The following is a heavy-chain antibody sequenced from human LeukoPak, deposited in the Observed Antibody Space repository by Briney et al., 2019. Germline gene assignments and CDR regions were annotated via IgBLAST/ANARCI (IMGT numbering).Heavy chain of an antibody. V-gene: IGHV1-18*01. Sequence: ASVKVSCKASGYAFTSYGISWVRQAPGQGLEWMGWTSAYNGNTNYAQKLQGRVTMTTDTSTSTAYMELRSLRSDDTAVYYCARDQTSYYDSSGYDYWGQGTLVTVSS. J-gene: IGHJ4*02. CDR2: TSAYNGNT. CDR1: GYAFTSYG. CDR3: ARDQTSYYDSSGYDY. D-gene: IGHD3-22*01.